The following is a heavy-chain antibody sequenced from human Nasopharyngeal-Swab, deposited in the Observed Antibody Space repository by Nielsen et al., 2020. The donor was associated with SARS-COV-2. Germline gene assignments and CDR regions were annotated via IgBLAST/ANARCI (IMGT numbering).Heavy chain of an antibody. CDR1: GGTFSNYG. CDR2: VIPSLNTS. Sequence: SVKVSCKASGGTFSNYGISWVRQAPGQGLEWVGRVIPSLNTSNYALKFQGRVSVTAEKSTNTAYMELSSLRSEDTAVYYCATINYFHHRSFSFEYWGQGSLVTVSS. CDR3: ATINYFHHRSFSFEY. J-gene: IGHJ4*02. V-gene: IGHV1-69*04. D-gene: IGHD3-10*01.